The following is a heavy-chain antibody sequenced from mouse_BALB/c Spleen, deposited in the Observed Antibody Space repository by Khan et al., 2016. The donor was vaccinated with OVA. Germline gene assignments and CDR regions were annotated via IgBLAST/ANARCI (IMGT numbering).Heavy chain of an antibody. CDR3: AGGNYYGYYFDY. D-gene: IGHD1-2*01. CDR2: ISYSGVT. CDR1: GFSITSDYA. J-gene: IGHJ2*01. Sequence: EVELVESGPGLVKPSQSLSLTCTVTGFSITSDYAWNWIRQFPGNKLEWMGYISYSGVTSYTPSLKSRISITRDTSKNQFFLQLNSVTSEDTSTVRCAGGNYYGYYFDYWGQGTTVTVAS. V-gene: IGHV3-2*02.